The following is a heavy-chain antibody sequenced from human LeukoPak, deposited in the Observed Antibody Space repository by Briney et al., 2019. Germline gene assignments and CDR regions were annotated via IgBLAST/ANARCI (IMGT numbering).Heavy chain of an antibody. Sequence: SETLSLTCAVYGGSSSGYYWSWIRQPPGKGLEWIGEINHSGSTNYNPSLKSRVTISVDTSKNQFSLKLSSVTAADTAVYYCARAYCSSTSCRNWFDPWGQGTLVTVSS. J-gene: IGHJ5*02. V-gene: IGHV4-34*01. CDR2: INHSGST. D-gene: IGHD2-2*01. CDR1: GGSSSGYY. CDR3: ARAYCSSTSCRNWFDP.